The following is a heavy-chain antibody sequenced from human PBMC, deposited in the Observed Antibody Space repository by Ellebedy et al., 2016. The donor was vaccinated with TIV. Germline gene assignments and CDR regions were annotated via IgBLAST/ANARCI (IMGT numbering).Heavy chain of an antibody. CDR1: GGTFSSYA. CDR3: ARDGSSSWYFDY. J-gene: IGHJ4*02. D-gene: IGHD6-13*01. V-gene: IGHV1-69*04. CDR2: IIPILGIA. Sequence: AASVKVSCKASGGTFSSYAISWVRQAPGQGLEWMGRIIPILGIANYAQKFQGRVTITRDTSASTAYMELSSLRSEDTAVYYCARDGSSSWYFDYWGQGTLVTVSS.